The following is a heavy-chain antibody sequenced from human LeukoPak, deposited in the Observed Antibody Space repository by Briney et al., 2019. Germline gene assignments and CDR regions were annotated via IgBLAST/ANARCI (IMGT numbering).Heavy chain of an antibody. CDR3: AKGSYYDSSGSFYFDY. Sequence: GGSLRLSCGASGFIFGKYAMSWVRQAPGKGLEWVSGISGSGDNTYYADSVKGRFTISRDNSKNTLYVQVNSLGTEDTAAYYCAKGSYYDSSGSFYFDYWGQGTLVTVSS. CDR1: GFIFGKYA. J-gene: IGHJ4*02. V-gene: IGHV3-23*01. CDR2: ISGSGDNT. D-gene: IGHD3-22*01.